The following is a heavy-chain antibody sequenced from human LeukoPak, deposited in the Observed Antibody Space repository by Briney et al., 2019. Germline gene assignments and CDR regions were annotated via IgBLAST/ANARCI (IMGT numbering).Heavy chain of an antibody. CDR3: ARDPMAAAAWGIYYFDS. J-gene: IGHJ4*02. D-gene: IGHD6-25*01. CDR1: GGSISSGGYY. CDR2: IYYSGST. Sequence: PSQTLSLTCTVSGGSISSGGYYWSWIRQHPGKGLEWIGYIYYSGSTYYNPSLKSRVTISVDTSKNQFSLELSSVTAADTAVYYCARDPMAAAAWGIYYFDSWGQGILVTVSS. V-gene: IGHV4-31*03.